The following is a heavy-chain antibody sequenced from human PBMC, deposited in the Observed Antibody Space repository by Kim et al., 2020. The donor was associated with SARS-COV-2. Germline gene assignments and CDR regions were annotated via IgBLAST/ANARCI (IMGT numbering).Heavy chain of an antibody. J-gene: IGHJ4*02. CDR1: GFTFSYYY. D-gene: IGHD2-8*01. Sequence: GGSLRLSCAASGFTFSYYYLSWVRQAPGKGLEWVATIKQDGSEKTYVDSVKGRLTISRDNAKNSLYLQMNSLRAEDTAVYYCARAHTYGRHWGQGTLVTVSS. CDR3: ARAHTYGRH. CDR2: IKQDGSEK. V-gene: IGHV3-7*04.